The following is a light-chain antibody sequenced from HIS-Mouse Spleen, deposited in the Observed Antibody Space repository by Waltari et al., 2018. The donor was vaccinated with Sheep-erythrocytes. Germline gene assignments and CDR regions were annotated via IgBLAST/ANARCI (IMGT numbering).Light chain of an antibody. CDR2: DFS. V-gene: IGLV2-11*01. CDR3: CSYAGSYNHV. J-gene: IGLJ1*01. Sequence: QSALTQPRPVSGSPGQSVTISCTGTSSDVGGYNYVSWYQQHPGKAPKLMIYDFSKPPSGVPDRFSGSKARNTASLTSSGLQAEDEADYYCCSYAGSYNHVFATGTKVTVL. CDR1: SSDVGGYNY.